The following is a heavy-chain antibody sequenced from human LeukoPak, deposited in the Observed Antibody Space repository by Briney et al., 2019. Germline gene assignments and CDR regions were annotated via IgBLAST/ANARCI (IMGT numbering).Heavy chain of an antibody. Sequence: GGSLRLSCAASGFTVSSNYMNWVRQAPGKGLEWVSVIYGGGNIYYADSVKGRFTISRDNSKNTLYLQMNSLRAEDTAVYYSAKDRSRLITMVRGVIYSPFDYWGQGTLVTVSS. CDR1: GFTVSSNY. V-gene: IGHV3-53*01. CDR2: IYGGGNI. CDR3: AKDRSRLITMVRGVIYSPFDY. D-gene: IGHD3-10*01. J-gene: IGHJ4*02.